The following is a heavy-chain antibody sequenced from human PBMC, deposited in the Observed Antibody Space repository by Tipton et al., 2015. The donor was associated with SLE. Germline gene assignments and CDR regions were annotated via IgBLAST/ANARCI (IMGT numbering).Heavy chain of an antibody. CDR2: ISWDGGST. J-gene: IGHJ4*02. V-gene: IGHV3-43D*04. D-gene: IGHD3-10*01. CDR3: AKGSQYYYGSGSLSYYFDY. CDR1: GFTFDDYA. Sequence: GSLRLSCAASGFTFDDYAMHWVRQAPGTGLEWVSLISWDGGSTYYADSVKGRFTISRDNSKNSLYLQMNSLRAEDTALYYCAKGSQYYYGSGSLSYYFDYWGQGTLVTVSS.